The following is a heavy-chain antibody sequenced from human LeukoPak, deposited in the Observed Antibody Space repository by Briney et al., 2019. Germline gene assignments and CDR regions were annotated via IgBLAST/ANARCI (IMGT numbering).Heavy chain of an antibody. CDR1: GYTFTGYY. V-gene: IGHV1-2*02. CDR3: ARGVRSELRLGELSLRDFDY. CDR2: INPNSGGT. Sequence: ASVKVSCKASGYTFTGYYMHWVRQAPGQGLEWMGWINPNSGGTNYAQMFQGRVTLTRDTSISTAYMELSRLTSDDADVYYCARGVRSELRLGELSLRDFDYWGQGTLVSVSS. J-gene: IGHJ4*02. D-gene: IGHD3-16*02.